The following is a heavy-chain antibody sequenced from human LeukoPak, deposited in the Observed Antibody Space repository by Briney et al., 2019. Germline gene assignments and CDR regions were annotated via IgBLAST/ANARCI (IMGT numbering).Heavy chain of an antibody. CDR2: IWYDGSNK. V-gene: IGHV3-33*01. CDR1: GFTFSSYG. J-gene: IGHJ6*02. D-gene: IGHD3-22*01. Sequence: GGSLRLSCAASGFTFSSYGMHWVRQAPGKGLEWVAVIWYDGSNKYYADFVKGRFTISRDNSKNTLYLQMNSLRAEDTAVYYCARRQYYYDSSGYYPGLRYYGMDVWGQGTTVTVSS. CDR3: ARRQYYYDSSGYYPGLRYYGMDV.